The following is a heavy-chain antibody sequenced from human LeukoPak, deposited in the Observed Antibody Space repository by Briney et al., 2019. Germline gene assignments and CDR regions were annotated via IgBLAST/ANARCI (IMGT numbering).Heavy chain of an antibody. CDR2: IYPDDSDT. V-gene: IGHV5-51*01. D-gene: IGHD1-26*01. Sequence: GESLKISCKGPGYNFANSWIGWVRQMPGKGLEWMGIIYPDDSDTRYSPSFQGQVTISVDTSISTAYLHWTSLKASDSAIFYCARHAGGAKIDYWGQGTLVTVSS. J-gene: IGHJ4*02. CDR1: GYNFANSW. CDR3: ARHAGGAKIDY.